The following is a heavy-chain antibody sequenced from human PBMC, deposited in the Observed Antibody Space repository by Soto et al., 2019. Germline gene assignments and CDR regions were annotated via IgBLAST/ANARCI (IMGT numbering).Heavy chain of an antibody. V-gene: IGHV1-69*04. CDR2: IIPLLDIT. D-gene: IGHD5-12*01. J-gene: IGHJ4*02. CDR3: VRDSPIGSTYSGYDGIDY. CDR1: GGTFSSYA. Sequence: VKVSCKASGGTFSSYAISWVRQAPGQGLEWMGRIIPLLDITNYAQKFQGRVTITADKSTSTAYMELNSLRSEDTAVYYCVRDSPIGSTYSGYDGIDYWVQGTLVTVSS.